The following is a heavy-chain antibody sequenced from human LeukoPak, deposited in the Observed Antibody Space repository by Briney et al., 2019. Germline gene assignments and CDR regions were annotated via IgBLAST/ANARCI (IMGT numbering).Heavy chain of an antibody. J-gene: IGHJ4*02. CDR1: GFTFSSYS. D-gene: IGHD3-22*01. CDR3: ARARWYYDSSGYSGKDYYFDY. V-gene: IGHV3-48*04. Sequence: GGSLRLSCAASGFTFSSYSMNWVRQAPGKGLEWVSYISSSSSTIYYADSVKGRFTISRDNAKNSLYLQMNSLRAEDTAVYYCARARWYYDSSGYSGKDYYFDYWGQGTLVTVSS. CDR2: ISSSSSTI.